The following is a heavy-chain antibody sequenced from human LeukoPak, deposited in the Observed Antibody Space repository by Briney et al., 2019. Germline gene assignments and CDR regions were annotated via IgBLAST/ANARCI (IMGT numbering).Heavy chain of an antibody. CDR3: ARHNWISWYVLYYFDY. CDR2: IYYSGST. D-gene: IGHD6-13*01. J-gene: IGHJ4*02. Sequence: SETLPLTCTVSGGSISSSSYYWGWLRQPPGKGLEWIGSIYYSGSTYYNPSLKSRVTISVDTSKNQFPLKLSSVTAADTAVYYCARHNWISWYVLYYFDYWGQGTLVTVSS. V-gene: IGHV4-39*01. CDR1: GGSISSSSYY.